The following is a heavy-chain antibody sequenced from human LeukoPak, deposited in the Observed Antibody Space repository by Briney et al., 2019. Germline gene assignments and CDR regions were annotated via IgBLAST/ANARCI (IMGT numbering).Heavy chain of an antibody. D-gene: IGHD2-2*01. CDR2: ISGSGGYT. CDR1: GFTFSDYW. CDR3: AKDLYCSSTSCYMDV. V-gene: IGHV3-23*01. J-gene: IGHJ6*03. Sequence: GGSLRLSCAASGFTFSDYWVDWVRQAPGKGLEWVSGISGSGGYTYYADSVKGRFTISRDNSNNTPYLQMNSLRAEDTAVYYCAKDLYCSSTSCYMDVWGKGTTVTVSS.